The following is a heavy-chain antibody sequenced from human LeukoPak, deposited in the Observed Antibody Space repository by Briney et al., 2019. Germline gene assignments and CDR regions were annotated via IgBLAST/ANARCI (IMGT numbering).Heavy chain of an antibody. V-gene: IGHV3-30*02. CDR3: AKDQWDHSRWSWDY. J-gene: IGHJ4*02. Sequence: PGGSLTLSCAVSGFTSSTFGMYWVRQAPAKGLEGVACLGEDGSSKYYADSVKGRFTISRDNSKNTMYLQMNSLTTEDTAVYYCAKDQWDHSRWSWDYWGQGTLVTVSS. CDR1: GFTSSTFG. D-gene: IGHD6-6*01. CDR2: LGEDGSSK.